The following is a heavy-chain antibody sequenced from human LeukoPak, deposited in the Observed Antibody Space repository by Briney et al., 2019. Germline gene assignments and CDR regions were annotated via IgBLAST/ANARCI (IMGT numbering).Heavy chain of an antibody. D-gene: IGHD1-1*01. CDR1: GFTFSSYA. Sequence: PGGSLRLSCAASGFTFSSYAMSWVRQAPGKGLEWVSAISGSGGSTYYADSVKGRFTISRDNAKNSLYLQMNSLRAEDTAVYYCARAYGSTGTFDYWGQGTLVTVSS. V-gene: IGHV3-23*01. CDR3: ARAYGSTGTFDY. J-gene: IGHJ4*02. CDR2: ISGSGGST.